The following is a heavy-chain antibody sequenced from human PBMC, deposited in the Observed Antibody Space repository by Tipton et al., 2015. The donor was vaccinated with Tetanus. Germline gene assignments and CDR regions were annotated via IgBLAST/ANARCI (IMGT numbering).Heavy chain of an antibody. J-gene: IGHJ6*02. V-gene: IGHV4-30-4*01. D-gene: IGHD3-22*01. CDR3: ARATPSGSYFVRYYSMDV. Sequence: TLSLTCAVSGGSVSNGGYSWSWIRQPPGKGLEWIGYVSDSGSTYSNPSLRSRIIISVDTSKNQFSLILSSVTAADTAVYYCARATPSGSYFVRYYSMDVWGQGTTVVVSS. CDR2: VSDSGST. CDR1: GGSVSNGGYS.